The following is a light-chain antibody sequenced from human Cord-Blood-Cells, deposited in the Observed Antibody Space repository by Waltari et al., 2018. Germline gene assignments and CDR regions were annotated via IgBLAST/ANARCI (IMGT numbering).Light chain of an antibody. Sequence: EIVMTQSPATLSVSPGERATLYCRASQSVSINLAWYQQKPGQAPRLLIYGASTRATGIPARFSGSGSGTEFTLTISSLQSEDFAVYYCQQYNNWPPWTFGQGTKVEIK. V-gene: IGKV3-15*01. J-gene: IGKJ1*01. CDR3: QQYNNWPPWT. CDR1: QSVSIN. CDR2: GAS.